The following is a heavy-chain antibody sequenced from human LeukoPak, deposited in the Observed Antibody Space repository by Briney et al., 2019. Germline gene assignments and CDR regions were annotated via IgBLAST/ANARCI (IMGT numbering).Heavy chain of an antibody. V-gene: IGHV1-8*01. CDR2: MNPNSGNT. J-gene: IGHJ6*02. CDR1: GYTFTSYD. CDR3: AKAEKPGVTGLTWIQLYGGDDPYYYGMDV. Sequence: GASVKVSCKASGYTFTSYDINWVRQATGQGLEWMGWMNPNSGNTGYAQKFQGRVTMTRNTSISTAYMELSSLRSEDTAVYYCAKAEKPGVTGLTWIQLYGGDDPYYYGMDVWGQGTTVTVSS. D-gene: IGHD5-18*01.